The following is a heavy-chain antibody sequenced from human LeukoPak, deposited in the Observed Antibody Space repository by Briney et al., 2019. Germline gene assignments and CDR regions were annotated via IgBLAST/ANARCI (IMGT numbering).Heavy chain of an antibody. Sequence: PGGSLRLSCAASGFSFSTYWMTWVRQAPGKGLEWVAHIKPDGSREDYVDSVKGRFTISRDNAKNSLYLQMNSLRAEDTAVYYCARVSFRGSSSWGLFSNWGQGTLVTVSS. CDR1: GFSFSTYW. CDR3: ARVSFRGSSSWGLFSN. D-gene: IGHD6-13*01. V-gene: IGHV3-7*01. J-gene: IGHJ4*02. CDR2: IKPDGSRE.